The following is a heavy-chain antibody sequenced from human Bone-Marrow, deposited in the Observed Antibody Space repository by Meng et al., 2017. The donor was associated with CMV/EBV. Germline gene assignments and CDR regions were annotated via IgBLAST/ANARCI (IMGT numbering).Heavy chain of an antibody. V-gene: IGHV1-18*01. D-gene: IGHD2-2*01. CDR3: ARGKGYCGNIRCTYDGFDI. CDR2: ISAYNGNT. J-gene: IGHJ3*02. Sequence: ASVKVSCKASGYTFTSYGISWVRQAPGQGLEWMGWISAYNGNTNYAQKLQGRVTMTTDTSTSTAYMELRSLRSDDTAVYYCARGKGYCGNIRCTYDGFDIWGQGTMVTASS. CDR1: GYTFTSYG.